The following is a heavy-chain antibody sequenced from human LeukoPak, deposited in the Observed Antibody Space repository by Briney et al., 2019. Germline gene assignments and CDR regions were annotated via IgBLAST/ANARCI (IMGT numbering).Heavy chain of an antibody. D-gene: IGHD3-16*02. V-gene: IGHV1-46*01. CDR2: INPSGGST. Sequence: ASVKVSCKASGYTFTSYGISWVRQAPGQGLEWMGIINPSGGSTSYAQKFQGRVTMTRDTSTSTVYMELSSLRSEDTAVYYCARGSGNYDYVWGCYRPSLIDYWGQGTLVTVSS. CDR3: ARGSGNYDYVWGCYRPSLIDY. CDR1: GYTFTSYG. J-gene: IGHJ4*02.